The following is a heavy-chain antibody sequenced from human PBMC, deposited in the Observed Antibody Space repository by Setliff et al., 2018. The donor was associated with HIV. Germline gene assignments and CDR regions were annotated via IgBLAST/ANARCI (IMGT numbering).Heavy chain of an antibody. CDR3: ARRIDNSGTFPDQNWLDPPPAKYSSGWMHYYYGMDV. J-gene: IGHJ6*02. CDR2: IYTTGST. D-gene: IGHD6-19*01. CDR1: GDSISNYY. V-gene: IGHV4-4*09. Sequence: SETLSLTCTVSGDSISNYYWSWVRQPPGKGLEWIGYIYTTGSTNYNPSLKSRVTMSVDTSKNQFSLKLRSVTAADTAIYYCARRIDNSGTFPDQNWLDPPPAKYSSGWMHYYYGMDVWGQGTTVTVSS.